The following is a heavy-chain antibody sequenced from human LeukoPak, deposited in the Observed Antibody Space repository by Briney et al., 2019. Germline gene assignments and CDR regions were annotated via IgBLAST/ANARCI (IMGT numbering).Heavy chain of an antibody. CDR2: INHSGST. CDR1: GGSFSGYY. V-gene: IGHV4-34*01. J-gene: IGHJ4*02. CDR3: ARHSGFDY. Sequence: SETLSLTCAVHGGSFSGYYWSWIRQPPGKGLEWIGEINHSGSTNYNPSLKSRVTISVDTSKNQFSLKLSSVTAAYTAVYYCARHSGFDYWGQGTLVPVSS.